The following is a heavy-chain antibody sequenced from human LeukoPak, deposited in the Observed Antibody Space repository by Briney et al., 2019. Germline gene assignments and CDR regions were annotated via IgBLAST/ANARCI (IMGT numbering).Heavy chain of an antibody. D-gene: IGHD2-15*01. CDR1: GFTFSSYA. CDR2: ISGSGGST. J-gene: IGHJ6*02. Sequence: GGSLRLSCAAPGFTFSSYAMSWVRQAPGKGLEWVSAISGSGGSTYYADSVKGRFTISRDNSKNTLFLQMNSLRAEDTAVYYCAKNLYCGGGSCYPSALGMDVWGQGTTVTVSS. CDR3: AKNLYCGGGSCYPSALGMDV. V-gene: IGHV3-23*01.